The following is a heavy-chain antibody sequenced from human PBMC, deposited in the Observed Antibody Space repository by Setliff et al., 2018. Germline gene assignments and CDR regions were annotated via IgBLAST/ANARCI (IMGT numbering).Heavy chain of an antibody. D-gene: IGHD4-17*01. J-gene: IGHJ5*01. CDR3: TRGPNLYGDLDS. V-gene: IGHV4-34*01. CDR2: ISHSGDP. CDR1: GGSFSGYH. Sequence: ETLSLTCAVYGGSFSGYHWSWIRQPPGKGLEWIGEISHSGDPNYNPSLKSRVTISLDTSKNQFSLKLTSVTAADTAVYYCTRGPNLYGDLDSWGHGTLVTVSS.